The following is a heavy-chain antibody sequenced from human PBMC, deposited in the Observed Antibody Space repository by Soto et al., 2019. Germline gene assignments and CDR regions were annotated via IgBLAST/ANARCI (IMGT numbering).Heavy chain of an antibody. Sequence: PGETLEISCQGSGYSFASYWINWVRQVPGKGLDWMGRMDPTDSYTNYSPSFQGRVTLSADKSISTVYLQWSSLGASDNATYYGARVLSIAKNGYHTCYFHGLDVWGQGTTVTVSS. CDR1: GYSFASYW. J-gene: IGHJ6*02. D-gene: IGHD5-12*01. CDR2: MDPTDSYT. V-gene: IGHV5-10-1*01. CDR3: ARVLSIAKNGYHTCYFHGLDV.